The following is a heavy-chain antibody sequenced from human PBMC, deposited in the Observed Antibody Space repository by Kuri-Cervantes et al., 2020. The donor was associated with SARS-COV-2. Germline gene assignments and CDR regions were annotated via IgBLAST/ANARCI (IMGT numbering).Heavy chain of an antibody. CDR3: ARVVFDTAMVYFDY. J-gene: IGHJ4*02. CDR2: ISYDGSNK. D-gene: IGHD5-18*01. Sequence: GGSLRLSCAASGFTFSSYAMHWVRQAPGKGLEWVAVISYDGSNKYYADSVKGRFTISRDNSKNTLYPQMNSLRAEDTAVYYCARVVFDTAMVYFDYWGQGTLVTVSS. V-gene: IGHV3-30-3*01. CDR1: GFTFSSYA.